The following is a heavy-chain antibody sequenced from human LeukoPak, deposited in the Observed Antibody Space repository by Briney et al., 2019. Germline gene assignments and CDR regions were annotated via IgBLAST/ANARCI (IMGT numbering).Heavy chain of an antibody. J-gene: IGHJ3*02. CDR1: GGSISSFY. D-gene: IGHD2-2*01. V-gene: IGHV4-34*01. CDR2: INHSGST. Sequence: PSETLSLTCTVSGGSISSFYWSWIRQPPGKGLEWIGEINHSGSTNYNPSLKSRVTISVDTSKNQFSLKLSSVAAADTAVYYCARGYCSSTSCSDAFDIWGQGTMVTVSS. CDR3: ARGYCSSTSCSDAFDI.